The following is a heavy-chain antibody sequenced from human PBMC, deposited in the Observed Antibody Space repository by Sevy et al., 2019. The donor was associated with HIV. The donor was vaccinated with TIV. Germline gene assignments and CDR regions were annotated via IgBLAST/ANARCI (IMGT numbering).Heavy chain of an antibody. Sequence: GGSLRLSCAASGFTFSTAWMNWVRQAPGKGLEWVGRIKSKTDGGTADYAAPMKGRTTISSDDSKNTLNLQMNSLKTEDTAVYYCTTATVWDGDWYFDSWGQGTLVTVSS. CDR1: GFTFSTAW. CDR2: IKSKTDGGTA. CDR3: TTATVWDGDWYFDS. J-gene: IGHJ4*02. D-gene: IGHD2-21*02. V-gene: IGHV3-15*01.